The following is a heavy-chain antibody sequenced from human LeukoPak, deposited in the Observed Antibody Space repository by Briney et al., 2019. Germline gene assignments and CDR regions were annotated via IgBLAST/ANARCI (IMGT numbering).Heavy chain of an antibody. V-gene: IGHV6-1*01. CDR3: ARDVRGQYYYDSSGYLAFDY. Sequence: SQTLSLTCAISGDSVSSNSAAWNWIRQSPSRGLEWLGRTYYRSKWYNDYAVSVKSRITINPDTSKNQFSLQLNSVTPEDTAVYYCARDVRGQYYYDSSGYLAFDYWGQGTLVTVSS. J-gene: IGHJ4*02. D-gene: IGHD3-22*01. CDR2: TYYRSKWYN. CDR1: GDSVSSNSAA.